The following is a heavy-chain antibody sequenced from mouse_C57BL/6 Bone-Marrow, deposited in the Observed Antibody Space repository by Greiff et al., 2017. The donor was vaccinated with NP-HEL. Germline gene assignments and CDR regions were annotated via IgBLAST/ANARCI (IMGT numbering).Heavy chain of an antibody. CDR1: GYTFTSYW. J-gene: IGHJ1*03. D-gene: IGHD1-1*01. CDR2: INPSSGYT. V-gene: IGHV1-7*01. CDR3: ARDYGSRTGYGDV. Sequence: VQLQQSGAELAKPGASVKLSCKASGYTFTSYWMHWVKQRPGQGLEWIGYINPSSGYTKYNQKFKDKATLTADKSSRTAYMQLSSLTYEDSAVYNCARDYGSRTGYGDVWGKGTTVTVSS.